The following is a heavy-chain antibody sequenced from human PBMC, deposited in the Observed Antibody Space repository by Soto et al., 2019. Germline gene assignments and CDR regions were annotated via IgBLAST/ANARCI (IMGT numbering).Heavy chain of an antibody. Sequence: EVQLVESGGGLVKPGGSLRLSCAASGFTFSSYSMNWVRQAPGKGLEWVSSISNSSSYIYYADSVKGRFTISRDNAKNSLYLQMNSLRAEDTAVYYCARGITIFGVVMGDGMDVWGQGTTVTVSS. CDR1: GFTFSSYS. CDR3: ARGITIFGVVMGDGMDV. V-gene: IGHV3-21*01. J-gene: IGHJ6*02. CDR2: ISNSSSYI. D-gene: IGHD3-3*01.